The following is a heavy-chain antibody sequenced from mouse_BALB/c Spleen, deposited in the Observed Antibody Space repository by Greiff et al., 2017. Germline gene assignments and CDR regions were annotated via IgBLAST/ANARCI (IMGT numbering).Heavy chain of an antibody. D-gene: IGHD1-1*02. CDR3: ARIGNYAMDY. CDR2: ISSGGSYT. J-gene: IGHJ4*01. V-gene: IGHV5-9-1*01. Sequence: EVMLVESGGGLVKPGGSLKLSCAASGFTFSSYAMSWVRQTPEKRLEWVATISSGGSYTYYPDSVKGRFTISRDNAKNTLYLQMSSLRSEDTAMYYCARIGNYAMDYWGQGTSVTVSS. CDR1: GFTFSSYA.